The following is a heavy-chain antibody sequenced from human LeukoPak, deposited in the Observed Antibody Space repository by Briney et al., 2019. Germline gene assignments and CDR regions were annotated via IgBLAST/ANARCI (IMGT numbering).Heavy chain of an antibody. J-gene: IGHJ4*02. V-gene: IGHV3-7*01. CDR2: IKQDGSEK. D-gene: IGHD5-18*01. CDR3: ARAAIQFDY. Sequence: GGSLRLSCAASGFTFSIYWMSWVREAPGKGGEWVANIKQDGSEKYYVDSVKGRFTISRDNAKNALYLQMNSLRAEDTAVYYCARAAIQFDYWGQGTLVTVSS. CDR1: GFTFSIYW.